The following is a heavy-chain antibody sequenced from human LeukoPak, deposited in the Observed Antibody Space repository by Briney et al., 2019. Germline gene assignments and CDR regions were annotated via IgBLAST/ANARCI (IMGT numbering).Heavy chain of an antibody. V-gene: IGHV4-34*01. CDR2: IYYSGST. Sequence: PSETLSLTCAVYGGSFSGYYWSWIRQPPGKGLEWIGSIYYSGSTYYNPSLKSRVTISVDTSKNQFSLKLSSVTAADTAVYYCARANYYDTSGYSRGAFDIWGQGTMVTVSS. J-gene: IGHJ3*02. D-gene: IGHD3-22*01. CDR1: GGSFSGYY. CDR3: ARANYYDTSGYSRGAFDI.